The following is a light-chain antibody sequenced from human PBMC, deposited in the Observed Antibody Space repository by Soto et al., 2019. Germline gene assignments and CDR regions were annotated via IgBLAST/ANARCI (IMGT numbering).Light chain of an antibody. CDR3: QQYGTSRTWT. CDR1: QSVSSRY. J-gene: IGKJ1*01. Sequence: EIWLTQSPGTLSLSPGERATLSCRASQSVSSRYLAWYQQKPGQAPRLLIYGASSRATGIPDRFSGSGSGTDFTLTITRLEPEDFAVYYCQQYGTSRTWTFGQGTKVDIK. V-gene: IGKV3-20*01. CDR2: GAS.